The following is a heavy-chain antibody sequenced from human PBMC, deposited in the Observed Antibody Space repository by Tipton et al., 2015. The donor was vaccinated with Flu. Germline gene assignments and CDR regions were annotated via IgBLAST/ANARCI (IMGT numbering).Heavy chain of an antibody. D-gene: IGHD3-10*01. J-gene: IGHJ6*02. V-gene: IGHV4-38-2*02. Sequence: TLSLTCTVSGSSISNFIYWGWIRQPPGKGLEWIATIHRSGSTKYNPSLKSRVYISVDTSKNQFSLDLNSVTAADTAVYYCARDQGFGGGLAYDYYAMDVWGQGTTVTVSS. CDR2: IHRSGST. CDR1: GSSISNFIY. CDR3: ARDQGFGGGLAYDYYAMDV.